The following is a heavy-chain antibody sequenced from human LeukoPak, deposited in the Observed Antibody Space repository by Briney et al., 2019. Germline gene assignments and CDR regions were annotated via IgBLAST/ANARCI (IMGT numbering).Heavy chain of an antibody. CDR2: IYHSGST. J-gene: IGHJ4*02. CDR3: ARDLRGYGIDY. Sequence: SETLSLTCTVSGYSISSGYYWGWIRQPPGKGLEWIGSIYHSGSTYYNPSLKSRVTISVDTSKNQFSLKLSAVTDADTAVYYCARDLRGYGIDYWGQGTLVTVSS. CDR1: GYSISSGYY. D-gene: IGHD5-18*01. V-gene: IGHV4-38-2*02.